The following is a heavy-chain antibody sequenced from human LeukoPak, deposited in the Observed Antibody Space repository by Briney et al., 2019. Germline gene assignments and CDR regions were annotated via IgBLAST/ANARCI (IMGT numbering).Heavy chain of an antibody. CDR2: IYPGDSDT. J-gene: IGHJ4*02. Sequence: GESLKISCKGSGYSFTSYWIGWVRQMPGKGLEWMGIIYPGDSDTRYSPSFQGQVTISADKSISTAYLQWSSLKASDTAMYYCASPASNYYDSSGYYYGYWGQGTLVTVSS. CDR3: ASPASNYYDSSGYYYGY. D-gene: IGHD3-22*01. CDR1: GYSFTSYW. V-gene: IGHV5-51*01.